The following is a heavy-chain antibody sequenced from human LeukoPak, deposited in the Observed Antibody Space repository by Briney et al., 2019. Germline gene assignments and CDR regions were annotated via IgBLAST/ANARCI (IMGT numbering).Heavy chain of an antibody. CDR2: ISYDGSNK. J-gene: IGHJ4*02. D-gene: IGHD3-22*01. V-gene: IGHV3-30-3*01. CDR3: ARDLVDYYDSSGYYPPSY. CDR1: GFTFSSYA. Sequence: GGSLRLSCAASGFTFSSYAMHWVRQAPGKGLEWVAVISYDGSNKYYADSVKGRFTISRDNSKNTLYLQMNSLRAEDTAAYYCARDLVDYYDSSGYYPPSYWGQGTLVTVSS.